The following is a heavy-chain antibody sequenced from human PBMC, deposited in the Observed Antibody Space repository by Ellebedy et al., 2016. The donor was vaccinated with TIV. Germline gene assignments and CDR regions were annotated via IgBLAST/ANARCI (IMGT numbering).Heavy chain of an antibody. V-gene: IGHV5-10-1*01. Sequence: GESLKISCQGSGYSFTDYWVTWVRQMPGNGLEWMGTIDPSDSYTNYSPSFKGHVTISADKSIGAAFLQWSSLKASDTAMYYCATWLDSRWTDFDAWGQGTLVTISS. CDR1: GYSFTDYW. CDR2: IDPSDSYT. J-gene: IGHJ4*02. D-gene: IGHD6-13*01. CDR3: ATWLDSRWTDFDA.